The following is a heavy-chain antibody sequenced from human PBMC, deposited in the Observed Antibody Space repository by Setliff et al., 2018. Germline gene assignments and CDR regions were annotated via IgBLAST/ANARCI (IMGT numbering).Heavy chain of an antibody. V-gene: IGHV3-23*01. J-gene: IGHJ4*02. CDR1: GFTFSSSA. Sequence: GVLRLSCAASGFTFSSSAMAWVRQAPGKGLEWVSAISSTITSTYYADSVKGRFTISRDNSKNTLYLQMNSLRAEDTAVYYCAKDTGYYFDYWGQGTLVTVS. CDR2: ISSTITST. D-gene: IGHD4-4*01. CDR3: AKDTGYYFDY.